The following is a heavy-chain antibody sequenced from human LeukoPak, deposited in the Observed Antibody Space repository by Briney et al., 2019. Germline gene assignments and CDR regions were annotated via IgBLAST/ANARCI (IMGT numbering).Heavy chain of an antibody. Sequence: GGSLRLSCTASGFTFGEYAMSWVRQAPGKGLEWVGFIRSKAYGGTTEYAASVKGRFTISRDDSKSIAYLQMNSLKTEDTAVYYCTRGSGSFHFDYWGQGTLVTVSS. CDR3: TRGSGSFHFDY. CDR1: GFTFGEYA. CDR2: IRSKAYGGTT. J-gene: IGHJ4*02. D-gene: IGHD1-26*01. V-gene: IGHV3-49*04.